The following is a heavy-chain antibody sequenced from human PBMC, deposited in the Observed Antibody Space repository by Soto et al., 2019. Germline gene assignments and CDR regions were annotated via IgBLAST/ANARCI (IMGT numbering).Heavy chain of an antibody. V-gene: IGHV3-30-3*01. Sequence: GGSPRLSCAASGFTFSSYAMHWVRQAPGKGLEWVAVISYDGSNKYYADSVKGRFTISRDNSKNTLYLQMNSLRAEDTAVYYCARSRSWRDAFDIWGQGTMVTVSS. J-gene: IGHJ3*02. CDR2: ISYDGSNK. D-gene: IGHD6-13*01. CDR3: ARSRSWRDAFDI. CDR1: GFTFSSYA.